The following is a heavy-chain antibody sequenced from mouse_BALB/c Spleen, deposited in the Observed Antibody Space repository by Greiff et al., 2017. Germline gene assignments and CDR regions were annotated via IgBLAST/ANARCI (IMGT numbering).Heavy chain of an antibody. D-gene: IGHD1-1*01. J-gene: IGHJ4*01. Sequence: EVMLVESGGGLVQPGGSRKLSCAASGFTFSSFGMHWVRQAPEKGLEWVAYISSGSSTIYYADTVKGRFTISRDNPKNTLFLQMTSLRSEDTAMYYCARKSRGGYYAMDYWGQGTSVTVSS. CDR2: ISSGSSTI. V-gene: IGHV5-17*02. CDR1: GFTFSSFG. CDR3: ARKSRGGYYAMDY.